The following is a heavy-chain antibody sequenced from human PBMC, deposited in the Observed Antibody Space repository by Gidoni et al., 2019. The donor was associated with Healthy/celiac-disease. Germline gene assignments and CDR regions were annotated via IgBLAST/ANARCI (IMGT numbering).Heavy chain of an antibody. Sequence: FSSYAMSWVRQASGKGLEWVSAISGSGGSTYYADSVKGRFTISRDNSKNTLYLQMNSLRAEDTAVYYCAKRGPVVPAAVDYWGQGTLVTVSS. CDR3: AKRGPVVPAAVDY. CDR2: ISGSGGST. CDR1: FSSYA. D-gene: IGHD2-2*01. V-gene: IGHV3-23*01. J-gene: IGHJ4*02.